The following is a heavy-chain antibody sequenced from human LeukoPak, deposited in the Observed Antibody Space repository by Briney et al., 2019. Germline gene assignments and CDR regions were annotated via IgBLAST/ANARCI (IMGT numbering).Heavy chain of an antibody. CDR1: GYTFTSYG. J-gene: IGHJ3*02. Sequence: ASVKVSCKASGYTFTSYGISWVRQAPGQGFEWMAIINPSDGSTTNSQKFQGRVTMIRDTSTSTVYMELSGLRSEDTALYYCARIRDGYNDAFDIWGQGTMVTVSS. V-gene: IGHV1-46*01. D-gene: IGHD5-24*01. CDR3: ARIRDGYNDAFDI. CDR2: INPSDGST.